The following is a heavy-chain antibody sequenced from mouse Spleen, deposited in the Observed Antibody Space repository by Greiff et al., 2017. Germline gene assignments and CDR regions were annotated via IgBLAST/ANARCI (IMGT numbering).Heavy chain of an antibody. CDR2: IDPETGGT. D-gene: IGHD1-2*01. J-gene: IGHJ1*01. CDR3: TRRSLLRLRNWYFDV. V-gene: IGHV1-15*01. Sequence: QVQLKESGAELVRPGASVTLSCKASGYTFTDYEMYWVKQTPVHGLEWIGAIDPETGGTAYNQKFKGKAILTADKSSSTAYMELRSLTSEDSAVYYCTRRSLLRLRNWYFDVWGAGTTVTVSS. CDR1: GYTFTDYE.